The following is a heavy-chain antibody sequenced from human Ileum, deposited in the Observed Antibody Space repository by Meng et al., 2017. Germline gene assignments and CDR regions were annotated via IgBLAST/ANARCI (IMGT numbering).Heavy chain of an antibody. CDR3: ARVVSSGTFGDWFDP. J-gene: IGHJ5*02. V-gene: IGHV1-8*01. CDR1: GYTFTSYD. Sequence: QAQLVQSGAEVRKPGATAKVSCRASGYTFTSYDIHWVRQAPGQGLEWMGWMSPNSGNTGYSQNFQGRVTLTRSTPLRTVYMELSSLQSEDTAVYYCARVVSSGTFGDWFDPWGQGTLVTVSS. D-gene: IGHD3-10*01. CDR2: MSPNSGNT.